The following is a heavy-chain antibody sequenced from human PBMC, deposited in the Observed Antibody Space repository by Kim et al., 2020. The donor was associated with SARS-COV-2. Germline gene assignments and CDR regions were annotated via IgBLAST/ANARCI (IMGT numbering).Heavy chain of an antibody. CDR1: GFTVSTSE. Sequence: GGSLRLSCAASGFTVSTSEMSWVRQAPGKGLECVSYINNNGDTIYYADSVKGRFTISRDNVKNSLYLQMNSLRAEDTAVYYCARDPQRCSWYFDYWGQGILITVSP. CDR3: ARDPQRCSWYFDY. CDR2: INNNGDTI. J-gene: IGHJ4*02. V-gene: IGHV3-48*03. D-gene: IGHD6-13*01.